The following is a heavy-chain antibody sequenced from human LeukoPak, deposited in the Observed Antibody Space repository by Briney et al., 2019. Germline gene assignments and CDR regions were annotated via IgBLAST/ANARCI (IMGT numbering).Heavy chain of an antibody. CDR1: GFTFSSYS. D-gene: IGHD2-15*01. CDR2: ISSSSSYI. V-gene: IGHV3-21*04. CDR3: ASSLLFDY. J-gene: IGHJ4*02. Sequence: GGSLRLSCAASGFTFSSYSMNWVRQAPGKGLEWVSSISSSSSYIYYADSVKGRFTIPRDNSKNTLYLQMNSLRAEDTAVYYCASSLLFDYWGQGTLVTVSS.